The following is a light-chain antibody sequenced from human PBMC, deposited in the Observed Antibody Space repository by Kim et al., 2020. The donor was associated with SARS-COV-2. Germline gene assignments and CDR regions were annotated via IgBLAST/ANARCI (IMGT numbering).Light chain of an antibody. CDR2: GAS. CDR1: HSVSSSY. CDR3: QQYGSSPLT. Sequence: DIVLTQSPGTLSLSPGERATLSCRASHSVSSSYLAWYQQKPGQAPRLLIYGASSRATGIPDRFSGSGSGTDFTLTISRLEPEDFAVYYCQQYGSSPLTFGGGTKVVIK. J-gene: IGKJ4*01. V-gene: IGKV3-20*01.